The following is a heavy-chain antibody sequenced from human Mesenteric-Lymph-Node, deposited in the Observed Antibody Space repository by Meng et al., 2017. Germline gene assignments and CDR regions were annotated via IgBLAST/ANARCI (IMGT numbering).Heavy chain of an antibody. D-gene: IGHD3-10*01. J-gene: IGHJ4*02. V-gene: IGHV3-33*01. CDR3: ARSGSAINPLGY. CDR2: ILYDGSNK. CDR1: EFTFRCYG. Sequence: GQRLGVGGGVVPPGKSLGLSWAASEFTFRCYGMQRARQAPGKGLEWVAVILYDGSNKYYADSVKGRFTISRENSKNTLYLQMNSLRAEDTAVYYCARSGSAINPLGYWGQGTLVTVSS.